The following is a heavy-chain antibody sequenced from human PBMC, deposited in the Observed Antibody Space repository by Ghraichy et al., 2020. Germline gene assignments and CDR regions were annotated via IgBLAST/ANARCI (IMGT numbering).Heavy chain of an antibody. J-gene: IGHJ6*02. CDR3: AKDGGYHGMDV. CDR2: IHYEGSNK. V-gene: IGHV3-30*02. CDR1: GFTFSSYG. Sequence: SCAASGFTFSSYGMYWVRQAPGKGLEWVAHIHYEGSNKDYTDSVKGRFTISRDSSKNTLYLQMNSLRAEDTAVYYCAKDGGYHGMDVWGQGTTVSVSS. D-gene: IGHD3-16*01.